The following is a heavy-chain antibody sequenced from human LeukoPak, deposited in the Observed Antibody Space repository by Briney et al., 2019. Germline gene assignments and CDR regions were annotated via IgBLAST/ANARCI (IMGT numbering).Heavy chain of an antibody. CDR2: INWNGGRT. Sequence: PGGSLSLSCATSGFTFEDHGLSWVRQPPGKGLEWVSRINWNGGRTGYSDSVKGRFTISRDDAKKSVHLQMNSLRVEDTAVYDCVRGEGRGGWFDPWGQGILVTVSS. D-gene: IGHD1-26*01. CDR3: VRGEGRGGWFDP. V-gene: IGHV3-20*01. CDR1: GFTFEDHG. J-gene: IGHJ5*02.